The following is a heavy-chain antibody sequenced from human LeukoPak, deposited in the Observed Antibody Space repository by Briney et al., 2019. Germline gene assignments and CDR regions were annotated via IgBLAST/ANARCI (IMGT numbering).Heavy chain of an antibody. D-gene: IGHD1-26*01. CDR2: INHSGST. CDR1: GGSISSYY. J-gene: IGHJ1*01. CDR3: ARPRIVGAPGYFQH. V-gene: IGHV4-34*01. Sequence: SETLSLTCTVSGGSISSYYWSWIRQPPGKGLEWIGEINHSGSTNYNPSLKSRVTISVDTSKNQFSLKLSSVTAADTAVYYCARPRIVGAPGYFQHWGQGTLVTVSS.